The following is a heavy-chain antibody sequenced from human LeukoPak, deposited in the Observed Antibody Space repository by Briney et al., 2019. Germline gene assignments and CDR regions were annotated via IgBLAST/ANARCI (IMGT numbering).Heavy chain of an antibody. V-gene: IGHV3-23*01. Sequence: HPGASLRLSCAASGFTFSSYAMSWVRQAPGKGLEWVSAISGSGGSTYYADSVKGRFTISRDNSKNTLYLQMNSLRAEDTAVYYYAKDLLYYYDSSGSCDYWGQGTLVTVSS. CDR1: GFTFSSYA. CDR3: AKDLLYYYDSSGSCDY. CDR2: ISGSGGST. J-gene: IGHJ4*02. D-gene: IGHD3-22*01.